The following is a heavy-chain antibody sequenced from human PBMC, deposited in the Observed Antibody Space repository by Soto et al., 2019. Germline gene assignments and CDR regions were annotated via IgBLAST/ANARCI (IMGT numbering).Heavy chain of an antibody. CDR1: GYSFSSYW. D-gene: IGHD2-2*01. CDR2: IDSSDAYT. Sequence: GESLKISCKGFGYSFSSYWNSWVRQMPGKGLEWMGRIDSSDAYTNYSPYFQGPFTISTDKSISTAYLQWSSLRASDTDMYYCARRYCSSTSCPSNYYPMDVWGQGTTVTVSS. J-gene: IGHJ6*02. CDR3: ARRYCSSTSCPSNYYPMDV. V-gene: IGHV5-10-1*01.